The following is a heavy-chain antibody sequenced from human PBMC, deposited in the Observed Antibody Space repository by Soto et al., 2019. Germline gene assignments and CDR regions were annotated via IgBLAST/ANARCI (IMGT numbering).Heavy chain of an antibody. V-gene: IGHV3-21*01. D-gene: IGHD1-26*01. Sequence: GGSLRLSCAVSGLIFSRYSMNWVRQAPGKGLEWVSSIGTGGSYIYDTDSVKGRFTISRDNTKDSLYLQMNSLRAEDTAIYYCARGSAFIGLDYWGQGT. CDR2: IGTGGSYI. CDR1: GLIFSRYS. J-gene: IGHJ4*02. CDR3: ARGSAFIGLDY.